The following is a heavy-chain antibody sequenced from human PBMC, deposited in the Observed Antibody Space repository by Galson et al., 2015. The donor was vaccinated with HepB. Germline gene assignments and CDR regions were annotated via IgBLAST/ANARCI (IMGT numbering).Heavy chain of an antibody. CDR3: VRSGDFSGYSSR. D-gene: IGHD6-13*01. CDR1: GFTFSGSA. CDR2: IRSKATNFAA. V-gene: IGHV3-73*01. J-gene: IGHJ4*02. Sequence: SLRLSCAASGFTFSGSAIHWVRQASGKGLEWIGHIRSKATNFAALYVPSLKGRFTISRDDSKNLPYLHMRSLKTDDTAVYYCVRSGDFSGYSSRWGQGTLVTVSS.